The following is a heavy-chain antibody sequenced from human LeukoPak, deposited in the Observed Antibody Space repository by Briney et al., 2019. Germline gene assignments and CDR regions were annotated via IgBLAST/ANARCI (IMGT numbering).Heavy chain of an antibody. J-gene: IGHJ4*02. D-gene: IGHD2-21*01. Sequence: SETLSLTCPASVGSIFSSSWSWIRQPPGKGLKWMGYIYYSGSTNYNPSLKSRVTISVDTSKNQFSLRVSSVTAADTAVYYCARHLNNCGDDCYIFDYWGQGTLVTVSS. CDR3: ARHLNNCGDDCYIFDY. V-gene: IGHV4-59*08. CDR2: IYYSGST. CDR1: VGSIFSSS.